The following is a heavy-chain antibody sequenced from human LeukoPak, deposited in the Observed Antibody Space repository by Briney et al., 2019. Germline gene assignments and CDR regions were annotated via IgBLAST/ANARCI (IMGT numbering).Heavy chain of an antibody. CDR1: GGSFSGYY. V-gene: IGHV4-59*01. CDR3: AREIGGAINWFDP. Sequence: SETLSLTCAVYGGSFSGYYWSWIRQPPGKGLEWIGYIYYSGSTNYNPSLKSRVTISVDTSKNQFSLKLSSVTAADTAVYYCAREIGGAINWFDPWGQGTLVTVSS. J-gene: IGHJ5*02. D-gene: IGHD3-16*01. CDR2: IYYSGST.